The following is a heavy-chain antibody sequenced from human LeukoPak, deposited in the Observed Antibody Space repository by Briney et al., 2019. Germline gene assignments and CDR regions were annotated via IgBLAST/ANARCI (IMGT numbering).Heavy chain of an antibody. CDR3: AKDTGYSSGWYEIGIDY. Sequence: PGGSLRLSCAASGFTLSNYGIHWLRQAPGKGLEWVAVISYDGSNKYYADSVKGRFTISRDNSKNTLYLQMNSLRAEDTAVYYCAKDTGYSSGWYEIGIDYWGQGTLVTVSS. CDR2: ISYDGSNK. V-gene: IGHV3-30*19. J-gene: IGHJ4*02. D-gene: IGHD6-19*01. CDR1: GFTLSNYG.